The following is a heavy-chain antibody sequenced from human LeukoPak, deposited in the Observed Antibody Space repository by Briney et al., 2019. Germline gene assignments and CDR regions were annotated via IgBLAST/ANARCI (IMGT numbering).Heavy chain of an antibody. V-gene: IGHV3-21*01. CDR2: ISSSSSYI. CDR3: ARGSGYKRAFDI. Sequence: GGSLRLSCAASGFTFSSYSMNWVRQAPGKGLEWVSSISSSSSYIYYADSVKGRFTISRDNAKNSLYLQMNSLRAEDTAVYYCARGSGYKRAFDIWGQGTMVTVSS. J-gene: IGHJ3*02. CDR1: GFTFSSYS. D-gene: IGHD3-10*01.